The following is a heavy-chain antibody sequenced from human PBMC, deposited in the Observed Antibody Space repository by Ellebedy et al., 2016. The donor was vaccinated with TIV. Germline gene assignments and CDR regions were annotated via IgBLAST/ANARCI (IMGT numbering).Heavy chain of an antibody. D-gene: IGHD3-10*01. CDR1: GGSVSSGSYY. CDR2: IYYSGST. Sequence: SETLSLTXTVSGGSVSSGSYYWSWIRQPPGKGLEWIGYIYYSGSTNYNPSLKSRVTISVDTSKNQFSLKLSSVTAADTAVYYCARDEKGWFGEYDYGMDVWGQGTTVTVSS. CDR3: ARDEKGWFGEYDYGMDV. V-gene: IGHV4-61*01. J-gene: IGHJ6*02.